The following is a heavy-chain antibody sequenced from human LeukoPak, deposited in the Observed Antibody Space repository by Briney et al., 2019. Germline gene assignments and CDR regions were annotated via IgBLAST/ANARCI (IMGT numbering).Heavy chain of an antibody. D-gene: IGHD4-17*01. Sequence: GGSLRLSCAASGFTFSSYAMTWVRQAPGKGLEWVSSISGSGGSTYYADSVKGRFTISKSNSKNTVYLQMNSLRAEDTAVYYCAKVLRSLAYYGDYSDWGQGTLVTVSS. CDR1: GFTFSSYA. CDR3: AKVLRSLAYYGDYSD. J-gene: IGHJ4*02. CDR2: ISGSGGST. V-gene: IGHV3-23*01.